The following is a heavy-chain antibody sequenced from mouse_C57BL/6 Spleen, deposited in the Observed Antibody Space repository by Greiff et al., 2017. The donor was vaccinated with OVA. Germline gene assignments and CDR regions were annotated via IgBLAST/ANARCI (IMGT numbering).Heavy chain of an antibody. CDR1: GYSFTDSN. D-gene: IGHD2-5*01. CDR3: ARRDYSNYYFDY. V-gene: IGHV1-39*01. J-gene: IGHJ2*01. Sequence: VQLQQSGPELVKPGASVKISCKASGYSFTDSNMNWVKQSNGKRLEWIGVLNPNYGTTSYNQKFKGKATLTVDQSSSTAYMQLNSLTSKDSAVYYCARRDYSNYYFDYWGQGTTLTVSS. CDR2: LNPNYGTT.